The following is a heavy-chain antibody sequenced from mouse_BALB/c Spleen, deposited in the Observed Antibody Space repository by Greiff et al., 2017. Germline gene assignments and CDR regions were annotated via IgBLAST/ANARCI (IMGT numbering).Heavy chain of an antibody. V-gene: IGHV5-6*01. CDR3: ARLEGSWYFDV. J-gene: IGHJ1*01. Sequence: EVQLQESGGDLVKPGGSLKLSCAASGFTFSSYGMSWVRQTPDKRLEWVATISSGGSYTYYPDSVKGRFTISRDNAKNTLYLQMSSLKSEDTAMYYCARLEGSWYFDVWGAGTTVTVSS. CDR2: ISSGGSYT. CDR1: GFTFSSYG.